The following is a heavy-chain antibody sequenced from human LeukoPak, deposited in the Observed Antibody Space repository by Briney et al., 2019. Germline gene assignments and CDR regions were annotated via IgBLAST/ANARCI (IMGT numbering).Heavy chain of an antibody. CDR1: GFTFTSYA. V-gene: IGHV3-23*01. J-gene: IGHJ4*02. Sequence: GGSLRLSCAASGFTFTSYAMSWVRQAPGKGLEWVSSISGSGGSTYYADSVKGRFTISRDNSKNTLYLQMNSLRAEDTAVYYCARGGFTIFGVATFWGQGTLVTDSS. CDR2: ISGSGGST. D-gene: IGHD3-3*01. CDR3: ARGGFTIFGVATF.